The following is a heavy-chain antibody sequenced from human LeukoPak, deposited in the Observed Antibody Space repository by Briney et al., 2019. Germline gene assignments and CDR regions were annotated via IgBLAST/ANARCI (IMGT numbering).Heavy chain of an antibody. CDR2: IYHSGST. J-gene: IGHJ4*02. D-gene: IGHD3-22*01. CDR1: GYSIISNFY. V-gene: IGHV4-38-2*02. CDR3: ARDRYYYDSSGYYPFDY. Sequence: SETLSLTCTVSGYSIISNFYWGWIRQSPGKGLEWIGSIYHSGSTYYNPSLKSRVTISVDTSKNQFSLKLSSVTAADTAVYYCARDRYYYDSSGYYPFDYWGQGTLVTVSS.